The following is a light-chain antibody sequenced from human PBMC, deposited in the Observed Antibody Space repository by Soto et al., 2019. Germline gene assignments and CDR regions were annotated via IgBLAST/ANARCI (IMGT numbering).Light chain of an antibody. CDR2: DAS. J-gene: IGKJ2*03. CDR3: QQYDNLPPG. V-gene: IGKV1-33*01. Sequence: DIQMTQSPSSLSASVGDRVTITCQASQDIRNYLNWYQQKPGKAPKLLIYDASNLETGVPSRFSGSGSGTEFTFTISSLQPEDIATYYCQQYDNLPPGFGQGTKLEIK. CDR1: QDIRNY.